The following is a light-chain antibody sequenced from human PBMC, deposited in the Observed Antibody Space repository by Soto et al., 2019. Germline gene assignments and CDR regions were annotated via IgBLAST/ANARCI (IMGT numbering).Light chain of an antibody. CDR1: ISNIGTNY. Sequence: QSVPTQPPSASGTPGQRVTISCSGSISNIGTNYVYWYQQLPGTAPKLLIFRHDQRPSGVPDRFSGSKSGTSASLAISGLRSEDEAEYYCASWDDSLSGPVFGGGTKLTVL. CDR3: ASWDDSLSGPV. V-gene: IGLV1-47*01. J-gene: IGLJ2*01. CDR2: RHD.